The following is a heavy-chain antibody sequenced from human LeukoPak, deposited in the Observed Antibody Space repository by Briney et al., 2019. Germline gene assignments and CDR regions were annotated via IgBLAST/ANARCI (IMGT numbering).Heavy chain of an antibody. Sequence: ASVKVSCKASGYTFTGYYMHWVRQAPGQGLEWMGWISAYNGNTNYAQKLQGRVTMTTDTSTSTAYMELRSLRSDDTAVYYCARGAAMIRVDYWGQGTLVTVSS. CDR3: ARGAAMIRVDY. J-gene: IGHJ4*02. D-gene: IGHD3-22*01. CDR2: ISAYNGNT. V-gene: IGHV1-18*04. CDR1: GYTFTGYY.